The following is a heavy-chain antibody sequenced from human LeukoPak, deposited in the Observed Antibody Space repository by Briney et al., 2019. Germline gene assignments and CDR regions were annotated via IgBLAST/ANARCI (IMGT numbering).Heavy chain of an antibody. V-gene: IGHV3-66*01. Sequence: PGGSLRLSCAASGFTVSSNYMSWVRQAPGKGLEWVSVIYSGGSTYYADSVKGRFTISRDNSKNTLYLQMNSLRAEDTAVYYCARFRTTGSFDPWGQGTLVTVSS. D-gene: IGHD4-17*01. CDR3: ARFRTTGSFDP. CDR1: GFTVSSNY. CDR2: IYSGGST. J-gene: IGHJ5*02.